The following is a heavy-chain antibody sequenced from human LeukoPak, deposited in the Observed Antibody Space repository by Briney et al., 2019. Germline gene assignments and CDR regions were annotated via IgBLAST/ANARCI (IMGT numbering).Heavy chain of an antibody. D-gene: IGHD2-2*01. V-gene: IGHV4-31*03. J-gene: IGHJ4*02. CDR2: IYYSGTS. CDR3: ARRLDADY. CDR1: GGSISSGGYY. Sequence: PSETLSLTCTVSGGSISSGGYYWSWFRQPPGKGLEWIGYIYYSGTSYYNPSLRSRVTMSVDTSKNQFSLELTSVTAADTAVYYCARRLDADYWGQGTVVSVSS.